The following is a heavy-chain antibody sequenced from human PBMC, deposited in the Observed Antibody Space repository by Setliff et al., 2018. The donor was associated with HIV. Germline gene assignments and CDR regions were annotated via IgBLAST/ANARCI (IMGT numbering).Heavy chain of an antibody. Sequence: GGSLRLSCAASGFTFSDHYMSWIRQAPGKGLEWVSYISGGSTSHMNYADSVKGRFAISRDNAKNSLYLQMNSLRAEDTAVYYCARYKWNNWIFGWFDPWGQGTQVTVSS. D-gene: IGHD1-20*01. CDR1: GFTFSDHY. V-gene: IGHV3-11*06. J-gene: IGHJ5*02. CDR3: ARYKWNNWIFGWFDP. CDR2: ISGGSTSHM.